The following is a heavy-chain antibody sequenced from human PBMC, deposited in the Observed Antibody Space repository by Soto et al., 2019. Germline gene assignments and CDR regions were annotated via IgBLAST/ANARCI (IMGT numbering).Heavy chain of an antibody. CDR1: GFTFSNYG. D-gene: IGHD3-10*01. CDR3: AAGEPLNY. Sequence: QMQLVESGGGVVQPGRSLRLSCAASGFTFSNYGMHWVRQAPGKGLVWVAIIWYDGSNKYYADSVKGRFTISRDNSKNTVYLQLNSLRAEDTAMYFCAAGEPLNYRGQGTLVTVSS. CDR2: IWYDGSNK. J-gene: IGHJ4*02. V-gene: IGHV3-33*01.